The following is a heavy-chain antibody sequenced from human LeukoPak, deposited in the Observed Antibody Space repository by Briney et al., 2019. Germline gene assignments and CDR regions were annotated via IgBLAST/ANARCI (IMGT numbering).Heavy chain of an antibody. Sequence: GGSLRLSCAASGFTFSSLWMTWVRQAPGKGLEWVATIKQDGSEKYYVDSVKGRFTISRDNAKNTLYLQMNSLRAEDTAVYYCAKSSYYYDSSGYSHFDYWGQGTLVTVSS. CDR2: IKQDGSEK. CDR3: AKSSYYYDSSGYSHFDY. J-gene: IGHJ4*02. CDR1: GFTFSSLW. V-gene: IGHV3-7*03. D-gene: IGHD3-22*01.